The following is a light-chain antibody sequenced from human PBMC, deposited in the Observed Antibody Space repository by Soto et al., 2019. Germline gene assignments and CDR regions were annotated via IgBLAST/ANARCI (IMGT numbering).Light chain of an antibody. Sequence: EIVMTTSPATLSVSPGERATLSCRASQSVSSNLAWHQQKPGQAPKLLIYGASTMQSGVPSRFSGSGSGTDFTHTISSLQPEDFATYYCQQLNSYPPRTFGGGTKVDIK. J-gene: IGKJ4*01. CDR3: QQLNSYPPRT. CDR1: QSVSSN. V-gene: IGKV3-15*01. CDR2: GAS.